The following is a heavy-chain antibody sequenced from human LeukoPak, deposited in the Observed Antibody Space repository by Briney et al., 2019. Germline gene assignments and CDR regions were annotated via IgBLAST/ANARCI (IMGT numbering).Heavy chain of an antibody. CDR2: TYYRSKWYN. CDR1: GDSVSSNSAA. V-gene: IGHV6-1*01. CDR3: ASGNWNYGPLPYAFDI. J-gene: IGHJ3*02. Sequence: SQTLSLTCAISGDSVSSNSAAWNWIRQSPSRGLEWLGRTYYRSKWYNDYAVSVKSRITINPDTSKNQFSLQLNSVTPEDTAVYYCASGNWNYGPLPYAFDIWGQGTTVTVSS. D-gene: IGHD1-7*01.